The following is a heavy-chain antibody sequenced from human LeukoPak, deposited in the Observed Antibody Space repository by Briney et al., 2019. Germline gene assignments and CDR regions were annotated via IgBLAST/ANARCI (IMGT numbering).Heavy chain of an antibody. D-gene: IGHD2-2*03. CDR3: AKEGIGYCSSTSCYSDC. J-gene: IGHJ4*02. CDR2: IWYDGSNK. Sequence: GGSLRLSCAASGFTFSSYGMHWVRQAPGNGLEWVAVIWYDGSNKYYADSVKGRFTISRDNSKNTLYLQMNSLRAEDTAVYYCAKEGIGYCSSTSCYSDCWGQGTLVTVSS. V-gene: IGHV3-33*06. CDR1: GFTFSSYG.